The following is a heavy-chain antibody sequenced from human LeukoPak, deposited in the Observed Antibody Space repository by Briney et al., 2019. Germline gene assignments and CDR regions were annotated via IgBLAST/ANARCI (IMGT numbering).Heavy chain of an antibody. CDR2: IYHSGST. D-gene: IGHD1-26*01. CDR1: GYSISSGYY. CDR3: AREDGSS. V-gene: IGHV4-38-2*02. J-gene: IGHJ4*02. Sequence: SGTLSLTCTVSGYSISSGYYWGWIRQPPGKGLEWIGSIYHSGSTYYNPSLKSRVTISVDTSKNQFSLKLSSVTAADTAVYYCAREDGSSWGQGTLVTVSS.